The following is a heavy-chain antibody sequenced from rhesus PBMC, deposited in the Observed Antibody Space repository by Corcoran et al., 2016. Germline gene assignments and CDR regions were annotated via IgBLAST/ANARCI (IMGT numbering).Heavy chain of an antibody. CDR1: GFTFSSYG. CDR3: ARLEIQWVQSWDY. J-gene: IGHJ4*01. D-gene: IGHD5-24*01. V-gene: IGHV3S5*01. CDR2: FNSGGGRP. Sequence: EVQLVETGGGLVQPGGSLKLSCAASGFTFSSYGMSWVRQAPGKGLEGVSAFNSGGGRPYYADSGKGRFTISRENSKNTLSLQMNSLRAEDTAVYDCARLEIQWVQSWDYWGQGVLVTVSS.